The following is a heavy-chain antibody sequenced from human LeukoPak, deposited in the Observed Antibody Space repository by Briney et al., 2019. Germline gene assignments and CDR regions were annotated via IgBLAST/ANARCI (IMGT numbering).Heavy chain of an antibody. J-gene: IGHJ4*02. CDR3: ARAPLVDTAMVAYYFDY. V-gene: IGHV4-34*01. Sequence: PSETLSLTCAVYGGSFSGYYWSWIRQPPGKGLEWIGEINHSGSTNYNPSLKSRVTISVDTSKNQFSLKLSSVTAADTAVYYCARAPLVDTAMVAYYFDYWGQGTLVTVSS. D-gene: IGHD5-18*01. CDR1: GGSFSGYY. CDR2: INHSGST.